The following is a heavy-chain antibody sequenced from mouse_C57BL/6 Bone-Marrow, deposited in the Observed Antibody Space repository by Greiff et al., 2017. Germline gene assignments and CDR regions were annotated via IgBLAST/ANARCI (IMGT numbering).Heavy chain of an antibody. CDR3: ARGLRRILFDY. CDR1: GYTFTSYW. V-gene: IGHV1-55*01. Sequence: QVQLQQSGAELVKPGASVKMSCKASGYTFTSYWITWVKQRPGQGLEWIGDLYPGSGSTNYIEKFKSKATLTVDTSSSTAYMQLSSLTSEDSAVYYCARGLRRILFDYWGQGTTLTVSS. CDR2: LYPGSGST. D-gene: IGHD2-4*01. J-gene: IGHJ2*01.